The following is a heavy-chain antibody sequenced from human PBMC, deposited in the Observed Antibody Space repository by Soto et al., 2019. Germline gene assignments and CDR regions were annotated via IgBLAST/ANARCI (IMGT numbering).Heavy chain of an antibody. CDR1: GASITGSSY. CDR3: ARGMTPPGAPAWYYFDS. CDR2: FSLSGTT. Sequence: SETLSLTCTVSGASITGSSYWSWIRQPAGKGLEWIGRFSLSGTTNYNPSLRSRVTMPADMSKNQFSLRLTSVTAADTALYYCARGMTPPGAPAWYYFDSWGQGTLVTVSS. D-gene: IGHD2-8*02. V-gene: IGHV4-4*07. J-gene: IGHJ4*02.